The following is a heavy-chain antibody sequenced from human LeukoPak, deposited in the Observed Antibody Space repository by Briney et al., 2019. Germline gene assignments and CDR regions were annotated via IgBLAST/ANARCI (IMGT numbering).Heavy chain of an antibody. CDR1: GFTFSSYW. Sequence: GGSLRLSCTASGFTFSSYWMHWVRQALGKGLVWVSRINSDGSSTNYAGSVKGRFTISRDNAKNTLYLQMNSLRVEDTAVYYCTRVGLTSGSYFSFDYWGQGTLVTVSS. CDR3: TRVGLTSGSYFSFDY. J-gene: IGHJ4*02. V-gene: IGHV3-74*01. D-gene: IGHD1-26*01. CDR2: INSDGSST.